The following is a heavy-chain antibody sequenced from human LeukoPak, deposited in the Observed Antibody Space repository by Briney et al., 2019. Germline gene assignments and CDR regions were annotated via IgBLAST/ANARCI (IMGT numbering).Heavy chain of an antibody. J-gene: IGHJ6*03. CDR3: ARGVAGIDFYYYYYMDV. CDR2: VYNSGGT. Sequence: SETLSLTCTVSGGSISSGGYFWSWIRQHPGKGLEWIGYVYNSGGTNYNPSLKSRVTMSLDTSKNQFSLKLSSVTAADTAVYYCARGVAGIDFYYYYYMDVWGRGTTVTLSS. D-gene: IGHD2-15*01. CDR1: GGSISSGGYF. V-gene: IGHV4-31*03.